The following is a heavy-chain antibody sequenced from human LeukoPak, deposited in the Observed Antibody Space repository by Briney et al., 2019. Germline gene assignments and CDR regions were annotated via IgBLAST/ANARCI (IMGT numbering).Heavy chain of an antibody. D-gene: IGHD6-13*01. J-gene: IGHJ5*02. CDR3: AGLGIPYNRFDP. CDR1: GFTFSSYE. CDR2: ISSSGSTI. Sequence: GGSLRLSCAASGFTFSSYEMNWVRQAPGKGLEWVSYISSSGSTIYYADSVKGRFTISRDNAKNSLYLQMNSLRAEDTAVYYCAGLGIPYNRFDPWGQGTLVTVSS. V-gene: IGHV3-48*03.